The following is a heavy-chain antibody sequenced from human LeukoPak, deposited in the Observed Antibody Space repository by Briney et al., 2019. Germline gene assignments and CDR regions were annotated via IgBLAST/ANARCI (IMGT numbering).Heavy chain of an antibody. CDR2: INPNSGGT. CDR3: ARAIMRERDYDFWSGYYRLNYYYYYYMDV. J-gene: IGHJ6*03. Sequence: ASVKVSCKASGYTFTGYYMHWVRQAPGQGLEWMGWINPNSGGTNYAQKFQGRVTMTRDTSISTAYMELSRLRSDDTAVYYCARAIMRERDYDFWSGYYRLNYYYYYYMDVWGKGTTVTVSS. D-gene: IGHD3-3*01. V-gene: IGHV1-2*02. CDR1: GYTFTGYY.